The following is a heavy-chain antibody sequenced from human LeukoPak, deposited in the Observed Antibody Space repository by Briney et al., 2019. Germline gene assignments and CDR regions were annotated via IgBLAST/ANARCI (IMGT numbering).Heavy chain of an antibody. D-gene: IGHD6-19*01. CDR1: GFTFSSYD. V-gene: IGHV3-23*01. J-gene: IGHJ4*02. CDR2: IFCSGGST. Sequence: GGSLRLSCAASGFTFSSYDMYWVRQAPGKGLEWVSGIFCSGGSTHYADSVKGRFTISRDNSKNTVYLQMNSLRAEDTAVYYCAKATTGYSSGRYPGWPVDYWGQGTLVTVSS. CDR3: AKATTGYSSGRYPGWPVDY.